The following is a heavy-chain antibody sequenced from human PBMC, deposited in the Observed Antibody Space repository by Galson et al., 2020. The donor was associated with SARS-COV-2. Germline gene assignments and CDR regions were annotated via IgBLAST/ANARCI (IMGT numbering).Heavy chain of an antibody. J-gene: IGHJ4*02. V-gene: IGHV4-39*01. CDR3: ARQDDSSSWSSTFAY. CDR2: IYYSGST. CDR1: GGSISSSSYY. D-gene: IGHD6-13*01. Sequence: SETLSLTCTVSGGSISSSSYYWGWIRQPPGKGLEWIGSIYYSGSTYYNPSLKSRVTISVDTSKNQFSLKLSSVTAADTAVYYCARQDDSSSWSSTFAYWGQGTLVTVSS.